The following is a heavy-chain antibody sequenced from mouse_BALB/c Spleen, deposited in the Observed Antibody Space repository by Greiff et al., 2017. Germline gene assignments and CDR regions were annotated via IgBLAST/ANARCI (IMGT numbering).Heavy chain of an antibody. CDR3: ARDRGRTAMDY. J-gene: IGHJ4*01. CDR2: ISDGGSYT. Sequence: EVNVVESGGGLVKPGGSLKLSCAASGFTFSDYYMYWVRQTPEKRLEWVATISDGGSYTYYPDSVKGRFTISRDNAKNNLYLQMSSLKSEDTAMYYCARDRGRTAMDYWGQGTSVTVSS. V-gene: IGHV5-4*02. CDR1: GFTFSDYY.